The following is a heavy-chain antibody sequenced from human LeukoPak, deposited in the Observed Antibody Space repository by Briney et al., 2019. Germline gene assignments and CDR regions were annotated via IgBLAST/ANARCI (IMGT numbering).Heavy chain of an antibody. V-gene: IGHV4-30-2*01. J-gene: IGHJ4*02. CDR1: GGSISSGGYY. D-gene: IGHD3-9*01. CDR3: ARDPTHDWLPFDY. Sequence: SETLSLTCTVSGGSISSGGYYWSWIRQPPGKGLEWIGYIYHSGSTYYNPSLKSRVTISVGTSKNQFSLKLSSVTAADTAVYYCARDPTHDWLPFDYWGQGTLVTVSS. CDR2: IYHSGST.